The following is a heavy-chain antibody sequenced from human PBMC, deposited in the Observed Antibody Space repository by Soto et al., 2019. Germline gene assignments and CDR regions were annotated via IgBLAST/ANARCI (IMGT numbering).Heavy chain of an antibody. CDR3: AKATTNGGWFNPFDS. Sequence: PGGSLRLSCAASGFSFFNYAINLVRQAPGKGLEWVSGLSGSGTSTYYADSVKGRFTISRDNSRDTLFLQMNSLTADDTAVYYCAKATTNGGWFNPFDSWGQGALVTVSS. J-gene: IGHJ4*02. CDR1: GFSFFNYA. CDR2: LSGSGTST. D-gene: IGHD6-19*01. V-gene: IGHV3-23*01.